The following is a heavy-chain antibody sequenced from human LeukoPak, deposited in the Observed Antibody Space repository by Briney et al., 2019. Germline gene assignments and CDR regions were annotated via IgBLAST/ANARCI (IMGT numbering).Heavy chain of an antibody. J-gene: IGHJ3*02. D-gene: IGHD3-22*01. CDR3: ARDKDYFDSGGAFDI. Sequence: SQTLSLTCTLSGGSITRYSWSWIRERPGKGPEWIGYIYYSGSTNYNPSLKSRVTMSVDTSKNQFSLKLSSVTAADTAVYCCARDKDYFDSGGAFDIWGQGTMVTVSS. CDR1: GGSITRYS. CDR2: IYYSGST. V-gene: IGHV4-59*01.